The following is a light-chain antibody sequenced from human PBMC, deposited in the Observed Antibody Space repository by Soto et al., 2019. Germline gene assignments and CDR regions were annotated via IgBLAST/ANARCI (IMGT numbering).Light chain of an antibody. CDR2: DAS. CDR1: QSVSSY. V-gene: IGKV3-11*01. Sequence: EIVLTQSPATLSLSPGERATLSCRASQSVSSYLAWYQQKPGQAPRLLIYDASNRATGIPARFSGSGSGTDFXLTXXSXEPEDFAVXXXXQRSDWPPYTFGQGTKLEIK. CDR3: XQRSDWPPYT. J-gene: IGKJ2*01.